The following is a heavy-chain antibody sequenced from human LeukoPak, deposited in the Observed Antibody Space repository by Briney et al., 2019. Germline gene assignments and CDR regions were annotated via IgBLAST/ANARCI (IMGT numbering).Heavy chain of an antibody. CDR2: LTSSGGTT. V-gene: IGHV3-23*01. CDR3: AKPVAGSSLGAFDI. J-gene: IGHJ3*02. Sequence: KPGGSLRLSCAASGFTFSNYAMSWVRQAPGRGLEWVSGLTSSGGTTYYADSVKGRFTISRDNSRSTLYLQTNSLRVEDTAVYYCAKPVAGSSLGAFDIWGQGTMVTVSS. CDR1: GFTFSNYA. D-gene: IGHD6-19*01.